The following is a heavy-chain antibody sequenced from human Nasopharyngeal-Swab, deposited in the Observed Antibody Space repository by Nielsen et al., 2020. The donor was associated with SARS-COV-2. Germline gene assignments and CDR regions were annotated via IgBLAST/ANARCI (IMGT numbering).Heavy chain of an antibody. CDR2: IYYSGST. D-gene: IGHD3-22*01. Sequence: RQAPGKGLEWIGYIYYSGSTYYNPSLKSRVTISVDTSKNQFSLKLSSVTAADTAVYYCARATMIVVVIGAFDIWGRGTMVTVSS. CDR3: ARATMIVVVIGAFDI. J-gene: IGHJ3*02. V-gene: IGHV4-31*02.